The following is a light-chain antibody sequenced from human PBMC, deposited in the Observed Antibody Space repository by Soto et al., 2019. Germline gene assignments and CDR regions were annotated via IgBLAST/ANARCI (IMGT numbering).Light chain of an antibody. CDR1: QSVLYSSNNKNY. CDR3: QQYYSTPPS. Sequence: IVMTQSPDSLPVSLGERATINCKSSQSVLYSSNNKNYLAWYQQKPGQPPKLLIYWASTRESGVPDRFSGSGSGTDFTLTISSLQAEDVAVYYCQQYYSTPPSFGPGTKVDIK. CDR2: WAS. J-gene: IGKJ3*01. V-gene: IGKV4-1*01.